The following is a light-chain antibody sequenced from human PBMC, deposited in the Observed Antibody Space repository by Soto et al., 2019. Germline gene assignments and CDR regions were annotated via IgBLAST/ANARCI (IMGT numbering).Light chain of an antibody. CDR1: QSVSSGH. CDR2: DSS. CDR3: QQYGSSPLT. V-gene: IGKV3-20*01. J-gene: IGKJ1*01. Sequence: DIVLTQSPGTLSLSPGERASLSCRASQSVSSGHLAWYQQKPGQPPRLLIYDSSTRATGFPDRFSGSGSGTDFTLTIIRLEPEDFAVYYCQQYGSSPLTFGQGTKVDNK.